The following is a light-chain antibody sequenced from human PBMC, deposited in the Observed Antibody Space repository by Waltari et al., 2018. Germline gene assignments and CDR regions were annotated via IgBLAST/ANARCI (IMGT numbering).Light chain of an antibody. V-gene: IGKV3-11*01. CDR2: DAS. CDR3: QHRGNWPLLA. J-gene: IGKJ5*01. Sequence: EIVLAQSPATLSFSPGERATLSCRASQSVGRFLAWYQRKPGQAPRLLSYDASDRATGTPAKFSGSGSGTDFTLTISSLEPEDFAVYYCQHRGNWPLLAFGQGTRLEIK. CDR1: QSVGRF.